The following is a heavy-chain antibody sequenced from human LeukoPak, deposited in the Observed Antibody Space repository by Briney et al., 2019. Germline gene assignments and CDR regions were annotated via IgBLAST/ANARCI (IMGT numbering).Heavy chain of an antibody. Sequence: SETLSLTCSVSGGSISTYYWSWIRQPPGKGLEWIGYNYNRGTTNYNPSLKSRVTISVDRSKNQFSLSLTSVTAADTAVYYCARERASAGPHFEHSGRGILVTVSS. CDR1: GGSISTYY. D-gene: IGHD6-13*01. CDR3: ARERASAGPHFEH. V-gene: IGHV4-59*01. CDR2: NYNRGTT. J-gene: IGHJ4*02.